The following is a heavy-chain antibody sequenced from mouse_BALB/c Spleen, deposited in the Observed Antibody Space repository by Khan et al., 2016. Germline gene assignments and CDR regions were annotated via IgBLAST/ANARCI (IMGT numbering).Heavy chain of an antibody. CDR3: ATYRYSYGSSRYFDV. CDR1: GYTFTNYG. D-gene: IGHD1-1*01. J-gene: IGHJ1*01. CDR2: INTYSGES. V-gene: IGHV9-3-1*01. Sequence: QIQLVQSGPELKRPGKTVKISCKASGYTFTNYGINWVKQAPGKGLKWMGWINTYSGESTYADDFKGRFAFSLETSANTAYLQINNLKNADTATYFCATYRYSYGSSRYFDVWGAGTTVTVSS.